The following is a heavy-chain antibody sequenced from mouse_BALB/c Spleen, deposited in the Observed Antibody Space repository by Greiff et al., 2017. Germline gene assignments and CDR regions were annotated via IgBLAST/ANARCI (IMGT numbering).Heavy chain of an antibody. Sequence: VQLQQSGAELVKPGASVKLSCKASGYTFTSYDINWVRQRPEQGLEWIGWIFPGDGSTKYNEKFKGKATLTADKSSSTAYMELRSLTSEDSAVYYCTRDGGWYFDVWGAGTTVTVSS. CDR3: TRDGGWYFDV. CDR1: GYTFTSYD. J-gene: IGHJ1*01. V-gene: IGHV1-85*01. D-gene: IGHD2-3*01. CDR2: IFPGDGST.